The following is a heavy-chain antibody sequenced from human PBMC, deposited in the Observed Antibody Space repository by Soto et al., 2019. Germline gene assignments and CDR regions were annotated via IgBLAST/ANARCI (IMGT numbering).Heavy chain of an antibody. D-gene: IGHD1-26*01. J-gene: IGHJ3*02. CDR1: GFTFSSYG. V-gene: IGHV3-30*18. CDR2: ISYDGSNK. Sequence: QVRLVESGGGVVQPGRSLRLSCAASGFTFSSYGMHWVRQAPGKGLEWVAVISYDGSNKYYADSVKGRFTISRDNSKNTLYLQMNSLRAEDTAVYYCANTSPPDIVGATEAFDIWDQGTMVTVSS. CDR3: ANTSPPDIVGATEAFDI.